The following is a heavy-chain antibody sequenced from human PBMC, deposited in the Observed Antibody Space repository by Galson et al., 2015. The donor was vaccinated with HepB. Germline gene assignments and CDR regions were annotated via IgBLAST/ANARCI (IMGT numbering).Heavy chain of an antibody. CDR3: ARDLNHLNAFLDY. CDR2: VWYDGSNE. CDR1: GFTFSNSA. Sequence: SLRLSCAASGFTFSNSAMHWVRQAPGKGLEWVAAVWYDGSNEYYADSVKGRFSISRDNSRNTLFLQMGSLRAEDTAVYFCARDLNHLNAFLDYWGQGTLVTVSS. J-gene: IGHJ4*02. D-gene: IGHD1-1*01. V-gene: IGHV3-33*01.